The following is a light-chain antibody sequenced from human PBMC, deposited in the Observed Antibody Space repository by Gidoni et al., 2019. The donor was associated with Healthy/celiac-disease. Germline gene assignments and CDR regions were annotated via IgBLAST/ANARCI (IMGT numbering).Light chain of an antibody. V-gene: IGKV3-11*01. J-gene: IGKJ3*01. Sequence: EILLTHSPATLSLSPGERATLSCRASQSVSSYLAWYQQKPGQAPRLLIYDASNRATGIPARFSGRGSGTDFTLTISSIEPEDFAVYYCQQRSNWPEATFXPXTKVXIK. CDR1: QSVSSY. CDR3: QQRSNWPEAT. CDR2: DAS.